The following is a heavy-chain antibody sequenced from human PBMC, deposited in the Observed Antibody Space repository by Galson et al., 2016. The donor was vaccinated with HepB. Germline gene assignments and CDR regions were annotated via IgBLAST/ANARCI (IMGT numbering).Heavy chain of an antibody. CDR1: GYTFTGYF. CDR3: VRCSRSSSWYLVDSYNWFDP. D-gene: IGHD6-13*01. CDR2: IKPNSGGT. V-gene: IGHV1-2*02. Sequence: SVKVSCKASGYTFTGYFIHWVRQALRQGLGWVGWIKPNSGGTDYGQKFQGTVTMTRDTSISAAYMELSRLRSDDTAVDYCVRCSRSSSWYLVDSYNWFDPWGQGTLVTVSS. J-gene: IGHJ5*02.